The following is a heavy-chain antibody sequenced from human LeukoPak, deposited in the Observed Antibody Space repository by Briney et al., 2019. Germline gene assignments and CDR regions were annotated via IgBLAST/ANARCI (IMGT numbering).Heavy chain of an antibody. D-gene: IGHD5-12*01. CDR3: ARGERVTTIFDY. CDR2: IYYSGST. CDR1: GGSISSGGYY. J-gene: IGHJ4*02. Sequence: PSETLSLTCTVSGGSISSGGYYWSWIRQHPGKGLEWIGYIYYSGSTYYNPSPKSRVTISVDTSKNQFSLKLSSVTAADTAVYYCARGERVTTIFDYWGQGTLVTVSS. V-gene: IGHV4-31*03.